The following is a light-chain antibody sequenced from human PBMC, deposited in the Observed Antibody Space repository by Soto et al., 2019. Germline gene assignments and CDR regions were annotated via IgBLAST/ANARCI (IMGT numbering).Light chain of an antibody. CDR3: QQYNNWPPWT. CDR1: QSVSSN. J-gene: IGKJ1*01. V-gene: IGKV3-15*01. Sequence: EIVMTQSPATLSVSPGERATLSCRASQSVSSNLAWYQQKPGQAPRLLISGASTRATGIPARFSSSASGTECTLTIISLQSEDCAVYYCQQYNNWPPWTFGQGTKVEIK. CDR2: GAS.